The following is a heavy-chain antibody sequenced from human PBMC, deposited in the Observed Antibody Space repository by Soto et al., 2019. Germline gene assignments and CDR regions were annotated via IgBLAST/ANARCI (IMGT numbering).Heavy chain of an antibody. V-gene: IGHV1-69*01. D-gene: IGHD6-13*01. Sequence: QVLLVQSSAEVNKPGSSVKVSCKASGGTFTSTAFSWVRQAPGPGLEWMGGIIPVLGTPNYAQKFQARLTVNADASTTTVHMELSSLRSDDTAVYYCASSAGLDHLLNYYGLNVWGQGTTVTVSS. CDR3: ASSAGLDHLLNYYGLNV. CDR2: IIPVLGTP. CDR1: GGTFTSTA. J-gene: IGHJ6*02.